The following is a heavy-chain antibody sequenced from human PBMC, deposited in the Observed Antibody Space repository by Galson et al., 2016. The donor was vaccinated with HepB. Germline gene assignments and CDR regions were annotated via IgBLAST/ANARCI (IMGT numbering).Heavy chain of an antibody. J-gene: IGHJ6*02. Sequence: SVKVSCKASGYVFDTSYMHWVRQAPGQGLEWMGVINTHAGTTVLAQKFQGRVTLTRDTSTSTAYMDLSRLTSDDTAVYYCTRGALDYHGLDLWGQGTTVIVSS. CDR2: INTHAGTT. CDR3: TRGALDYHGLDL. V-gene: IGHV1-46*02. CDR1: GYVFDTSY.